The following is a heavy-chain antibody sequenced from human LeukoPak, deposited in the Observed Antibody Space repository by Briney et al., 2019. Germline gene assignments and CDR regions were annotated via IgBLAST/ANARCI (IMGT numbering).Heavy chain of an antibody. Sequence: SETLSLTCAVSGGSISSYYWSWIRQPPGKGLEWIGFIYYSGSTNYNPSLESRVTISVDTSKKQFSLKLRSVTAADTAVYYCARPQRGYYTYGGFDMWGQGTMVTVSS. J-gene: IGHJ3*02. CDR3: ARPQRGYYTYGGFDM. CDR1: GGSISSYY. CDR2: IYYSGST. V-gene: IGHV4-59*01. D-gene: IGHD3-3*01.